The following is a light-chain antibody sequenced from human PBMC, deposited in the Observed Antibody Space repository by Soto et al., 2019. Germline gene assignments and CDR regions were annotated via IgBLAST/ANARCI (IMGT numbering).Light chain of an antibody. J-gene: IGKJ5*01. CDR1: QSVSSLF. V-gene: IGKV3-20*01. CDR2: GAS. Sequence: ELVLTQSPATLSLSLGERGTVSCRASQSVSSLFSWHQQTPRQAPRLLIYGASSRATGIPDRFSGSGSGEDFTLTISRLEPEDVAVYYCQQHGSSPITFGQGTRLEI. CDR3: QQHGSSPIT.